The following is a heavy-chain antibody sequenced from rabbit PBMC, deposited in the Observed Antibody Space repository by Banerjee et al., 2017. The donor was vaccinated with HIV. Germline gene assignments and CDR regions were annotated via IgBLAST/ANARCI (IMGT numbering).Heavy chain of an antibody. V-gene: IGHV1S45*01. J-gene: IGHJ6*01. CDR1: GFSFSSRYW. Sequence: QEQLEESGGDLVKPEGSLTLTCTASGFSFSSRYWIWWVRQAPGKGLEWIAYIATGSSGSTAYANWAKGRFTISKTSSTTVTLQMTSLTAADTATYFCARDLAGVIGWNFNFWGPGTL. CDR2: IATGSSGST. CDR3: ARDLAGVIGWNFNF. D-gene: IGHD4-1*01.